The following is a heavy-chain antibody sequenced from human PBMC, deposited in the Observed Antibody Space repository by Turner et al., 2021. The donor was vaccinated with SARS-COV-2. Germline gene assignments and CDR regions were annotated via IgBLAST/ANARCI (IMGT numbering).Heavy chain of an antibody. CDR1: GLKFNNYT. V-gene: IGHV3-21*01. J-gene: IGHJ4*02. CDR3: ARGCTNAVCIQY. D-gene: IGHD2-8*01. Sequence: EVQLVESGGCLVKPGGSLRLSCAASGLKFNNYTITWVRQAPGKGLEWVSSIGSPSSTYYADSVKGRFTISRDNAKNSLFLQMNSLRGEDTAVYYCARGCTNAVCIQYWGQGTLVTVSS. CDR2: IGSPSST.